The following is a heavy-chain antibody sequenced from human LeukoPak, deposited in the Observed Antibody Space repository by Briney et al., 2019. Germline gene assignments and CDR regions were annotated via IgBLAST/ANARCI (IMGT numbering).Heavy chain of an antibody. Sequence: SSETLSLTCTVSGGSISSYYWNWIRQPPGKGLEWIGYIYYSGSMNYNPSLKSRVTISVDTSKNQFSLKLTSVAVADTAVYYCARAGLIAARPFDYWGQGTLVTVSS. D-gene: IGHD6-6*01. J-gene: IGHJ4*02. CDR1: GGSISSYY. CDR2: IYYSGSM. CDR3: ARAGLIAARPFDY. V-gene: IGHV4-59*12.